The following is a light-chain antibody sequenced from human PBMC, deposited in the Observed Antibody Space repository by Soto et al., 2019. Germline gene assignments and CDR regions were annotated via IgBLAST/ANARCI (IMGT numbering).Light chain of an antibody. CDR1: QTISSW. CDR3: QHYNSYSEA. J-gene: IGKJ1*01. CDR2: KAS. V-gene: IGKV1-5*03. Sequence: DIQMTQSPSTLSGSVGDRVTITCRASQTISSWLAWYQQKPGKAPKLLIYKASTLKSGVPSRFSGSGSGTEFTITISSLQPDDFATYYCQHYNSYSEAFGQGTEVDIK.